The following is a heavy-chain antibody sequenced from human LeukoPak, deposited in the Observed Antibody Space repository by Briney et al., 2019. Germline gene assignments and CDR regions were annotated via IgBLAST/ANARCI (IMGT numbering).Heavy chain of an antibody. CDR2: ISGSGGST. J-gene: IGHJ5*02. CDR3: AKKYNTALDP. V-gene: IGHV3-23*01. D-gene: IGHD1-14*01. CDR1: GFTFSSYA. Sequence: GGSLRLSCAASGFTFSSYAMSWVRQAPGKGLEWVSDISGSGGSTYYADSVKGRFTISRDKSKSTLYLQMNSLRAEDTAVYYCAKKYNTALDPWGQGTLVTVSS.